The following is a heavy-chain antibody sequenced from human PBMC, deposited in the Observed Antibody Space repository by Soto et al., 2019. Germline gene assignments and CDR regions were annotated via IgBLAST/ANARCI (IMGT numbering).Heavy chain of an antibody. Sequence: QVQLQESGPGLVKPSETLSLTCTVSGGSISSYYWSWIRQPPGKGLEWIGYIYYSGSTNYNPSLKSRVTISVDTSKNQFSLKLSSVTAADTVVYSCARSDGRYWGQGTLVTVSS. J-gene: IGHJ4*02. CDR1: GGSISSYY. CDR3: ARSDGRY. V-gene: IGHV4-59*01. CDR2: IYYSGST.